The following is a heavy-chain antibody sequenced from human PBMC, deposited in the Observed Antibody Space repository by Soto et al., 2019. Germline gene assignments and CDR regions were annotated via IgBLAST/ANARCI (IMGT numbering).Heavy chain of an antibody. CDR3: ASAGSGSFHFDY. J-gene: IGHJ4*02. CDR1: GGSISSYY. V-gene: IGHV4-59*01. Sequence: SETLSLTCTVSGGSISSYYWSWIRQPPGKGLEWIGYIYYSGSTNYNPSLKSRVTISVDTSKNQFSLKLSSVTAADTAVYYCASAGSGSFHFDYWGQGTLVTVSS. D-gene: IGHD1-26*01. CDR2: IYYSGST.